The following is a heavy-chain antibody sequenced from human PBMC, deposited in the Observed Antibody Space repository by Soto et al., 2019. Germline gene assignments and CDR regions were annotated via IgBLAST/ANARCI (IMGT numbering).Heavy chain of an antibody. CDR1: GGSVSSVSYY. Sequence: SETLSLTCTVSGGSVSSVSYYWSWIRQPPGKGLEWIGYIYYSGSTNYNPSLKSRVTMSVDTSKNQFSLKLRSVTAADTAVYYCARYCSNVTCHGFDPLGQGNLGTVSS. V-gene: IGHV4-61*01. J-gene: IGHJ5*02. CDR2: IYYSGST. D-gene: IGHD2-8*01. CDR3: ARYCSNVTCHGFDP.